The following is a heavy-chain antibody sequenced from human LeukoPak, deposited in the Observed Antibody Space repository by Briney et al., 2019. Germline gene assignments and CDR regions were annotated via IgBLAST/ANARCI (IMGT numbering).Heavy chain of an antibody. V-gene: IGHV1-2*02. CDR2: INPNSGNT. D-gene: IGHD2-2*01. J-gene: IGHJ3*01. Sequence: ASVRVSCKTSGYTFTGYYIHWMRQVAGQGLEWMGCINPNSGNTHYRQEIQGRVTMTRDTSITTAYMDLSGLTSGDTAVYFCARGGEVVPIVEDAFDFWGQGTLVTVSP. CDR1: GYTFTGYY. CDR3: ARGGEVVPIVEDAFDF.